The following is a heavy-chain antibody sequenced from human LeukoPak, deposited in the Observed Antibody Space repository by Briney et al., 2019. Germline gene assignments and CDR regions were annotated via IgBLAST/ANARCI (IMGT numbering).Heavy chain of an antibody. CDR2: INPSGGST. CDR3: ARVDILTGYGFDP. V-gene: IGHV1-46*01. D-gene: IGHD3-9*01. CDR1: GYTFTSYF. Sequence: ASVKVSCKASGYTFTSYFMHWVRQAPGQGLEWMGIINPSGGSTSYAQKFQGRVTMTRDTTTSTVYMELSSLRSEDTAVYYCARVDILTGYGFDPWGQGTLVTVSS. J-gene: IGHJ5*02.